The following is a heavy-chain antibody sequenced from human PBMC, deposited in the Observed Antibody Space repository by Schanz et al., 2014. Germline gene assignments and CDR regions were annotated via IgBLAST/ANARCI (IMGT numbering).Heavy chain of an antibody. D-gene: IGHD1-26*01. J-gene: IGHJ2*01. CDR3: ARNRGSGGQNWYFDL. CDR1: GFTFSNHG. Sequence: QVQLVESGGGVVQPGKSLRLSCVVSGFTFSNHGMHWVRQAPGKGLEWVAVIWYDGSNKYYADSVKGRFTISRDNTKNSLFLQLNSLRADDTAVYYCARNRGSGGQNWYFDLWGRGTLVTVSS. V-gene: IGHV3-33*01. CDR2: IWYDGSNK.